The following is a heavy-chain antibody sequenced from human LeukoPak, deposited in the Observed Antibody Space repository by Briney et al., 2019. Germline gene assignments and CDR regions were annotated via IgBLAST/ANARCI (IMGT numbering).Heavy chain of an antibody. CDR2: ISSSGSPI. D-gene: IGHD2-2*01. Sequence: GGSLRLSCATSGFTFSDYYMSWIRRAPGKGLEWVSYISSSGSPIYYADSVKGRFTISRDNAKNSLYLQMNSLRAEDTAVYYCARGFGGGTSRFDYWGQGTLVTVSS. V-gene: IGHV3-11*04. J-gene: IGHJ4*02. CDR1: GFTFSDYY. CDR3: ARGFGGGTSRFDY.